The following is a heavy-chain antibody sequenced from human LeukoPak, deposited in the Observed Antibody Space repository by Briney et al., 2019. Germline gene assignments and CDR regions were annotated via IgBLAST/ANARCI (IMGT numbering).Heavy chain of an antibody. J-gene: IGHJ4*02. CDR3: AKDKGVFYFDY. Sequence: PGGSLRLSCAASEFTFSSYAMHWVRQAPDKGLEWVAFIWYDGSNTYYADSVKGRFTISRDNSKNTLYLQMNSLRAEDTAVYYCAKDKGVFYFDYWGQGTLVTVSS. CDR1: EFTFSSYA. CDR2: IWYDGSNT. D-gene: IGHD3-10*01. V-gene: IGHV3-30*02.